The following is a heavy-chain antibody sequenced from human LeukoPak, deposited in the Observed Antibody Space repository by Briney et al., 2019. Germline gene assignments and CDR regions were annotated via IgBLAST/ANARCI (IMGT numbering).Heavy chain of an antibody. D-gene: IGHD6-13*01. CDR1: GGSMGGYS. V-gene: IGHV4-59*08. CDR2: IYYSGST. Sequence: SETLSLTCTVSGGSMGGYSWSWVRQPPGKGLEWIGHIYYSGSTNYNPSLKSRVTLTVDTSKNQFSLTLTSVTAADTAVYYCARIKTAAGHAYWGQGALVTVSS. CDR3: ARIKTAAGHAY. J-gene: IGHJ4*02.